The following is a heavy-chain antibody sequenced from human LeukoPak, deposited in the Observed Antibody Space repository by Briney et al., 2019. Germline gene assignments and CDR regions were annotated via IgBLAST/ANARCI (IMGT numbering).Heavy chain of an antibody. D-gene: IGHD5-18*01. Sequence: GASVKVSCKASGGTFSSYAISWVRQAPGQGLEWMGGIIPIFGTANYAQKFQGRVTITADESTSTAYMELSSLRSEDTAVYYCASKRFDSYGYRYYYYYYGMDVWGQGTTVTVSS. V-gene: IGHV1-69*13. J-gene: IGHJ6*02. CDR3: ASKRFDSYGYRYYYYYYGMDV. CDR2: IIPIFGTA. CDR1: GGTFSSYA.